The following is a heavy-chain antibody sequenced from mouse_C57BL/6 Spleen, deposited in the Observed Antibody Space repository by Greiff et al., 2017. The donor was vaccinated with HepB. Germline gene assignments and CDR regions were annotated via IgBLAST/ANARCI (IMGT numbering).Heavy chain of an antibody. CDR2: ISDGGSYT. CDR1: GFTFSSYA. Sequence: EVKLVESGGGLVKPGGSLKLSCAASGFTFSSYAMSWVRQTPEKRLEWVATISDGGSYTYYPDNVKGRFTISRDNAKNNLYLQMSHLKSEDTAMYYCARDISGAMDYWGQGTSVTVSS. V-gene: IGHV5-4*01. J-gene: IGHJ4*01. CDR3: ARDISGAMDY.